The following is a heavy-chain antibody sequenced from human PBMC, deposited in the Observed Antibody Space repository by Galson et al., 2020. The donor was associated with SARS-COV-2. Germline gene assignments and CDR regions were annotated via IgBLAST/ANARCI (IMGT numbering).Heavy chain of an antibody. D-gene: IGHD3-3*01. CDR1: GGSISSDGYH. Sequence: SETLSLTCTVSGGSISSDGYHWSWIRPIRQPAGQRLDWLGRVFASGTSYSNPSLESRVTITVDTSRSQFFRTVNSGTAADTAVYFCARTFSYHDFAPSYFDLGGRGTLVTVSS. CDR2: VFASGTS. J-gene: IGHJ2*01. V-gene: IGHV4-61*02. CDR3: ARTFSYHDFAPSYFDL.